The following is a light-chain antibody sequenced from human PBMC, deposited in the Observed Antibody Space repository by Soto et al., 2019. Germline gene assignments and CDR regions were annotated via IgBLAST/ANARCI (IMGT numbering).Light chain of an antibody. CDR1: QSVSSSY. V-gene: IGKV3-20*01. CDR2: VAS. Sequence: EIVLTQSPGTLSLSPGERATLSCRASQSVSSSYLAWYQQRPGQAPRLLIYVASNRATGSPDRFSGSGSGTDFTLTISRLEPEEFAVYYCQQYGSSPSTFGQGTRLEIK. J-gene: IGKJ5*01. CDR3: QQYGSSPST.